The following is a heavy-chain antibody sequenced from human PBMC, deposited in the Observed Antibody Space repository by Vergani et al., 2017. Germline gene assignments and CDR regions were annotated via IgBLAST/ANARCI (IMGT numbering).Heavy chain of an antibody. CDR1: GYSISSGYY. CDR3: AGKGYSSGWPVDY. Sequence: QVQLQESGPGLVKPSETLSLTCAVSGYSISSGYYWGWIRQPPGKGLEWIGSIYHSGSTYYNPSLKSRVTISVDTSKNQFSLKLSSVTAADTAVYYCAGKGYSSGWPVDYWDRGTLVTVSA. D-gene: IGHD6-19*01. V-gene: IGHV4-38-2*01. CDR2: IYHSGST. J-gene: IGHJ4*02.